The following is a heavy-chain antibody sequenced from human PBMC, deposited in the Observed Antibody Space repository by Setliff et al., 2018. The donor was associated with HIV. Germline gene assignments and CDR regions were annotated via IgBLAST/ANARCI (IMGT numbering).Heavy chain of an antibody. CDR2: ITYSGSA. J-gene: IGHJ4*02. CDR3: ARGVEFDY. Sequence: PSETLSLTCTVSGGSISSDDYYWNWIRQPPGKGLEWIGYITYSGSAYYNPSLKSRVTISIDTSNNQISLRLSSVTAADTAVYYCARGVEFDYWGQGTLVTVSS. V-gene: IGHV4-30-4*08. CDR1: GGSISSDDYY.